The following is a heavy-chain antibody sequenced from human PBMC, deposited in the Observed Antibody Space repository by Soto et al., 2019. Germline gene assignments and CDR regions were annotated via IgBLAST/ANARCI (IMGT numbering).Heavy chain of an antibody. J-gene: IGHJ4*02. V-gene: IGHV6-1*01. CDR3: ARANDPSGNYIQYFDY. Sequence: QTLSLNWAISGDSVSINSAAWNWIRQSPSRGLEWLGRTYYRSRWYDDYAESVRGRIAVNPDTSKNQFSLQLNSVTPEDTAVYFCARANDPSGNYIQYFDYWGQGTLVIVSS. D-gene: IGHD3-22*01. CDR1: GDSVSINSAA. CDR2: TYYRSRWYD.